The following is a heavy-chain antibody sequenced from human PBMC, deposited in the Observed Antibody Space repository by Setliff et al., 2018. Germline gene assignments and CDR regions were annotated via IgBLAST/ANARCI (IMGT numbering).Heavy chain of an antibody. CDR3: AREDGPNYYYYYMDI. Sequence: SETLSLTCTVSGGSISSYYWSWIRQPPGKGLEWIGYIYTRGSTNYNPSRRSRVTISVDTSKKQYSLNPSAVTAADTAVYFCAREDGPNYYYYYMDIWGKGTTVTVSS. CDR1: GGSISSYY. CDR2: IYTRGST. D-gene: IGHD2-8*01. V-gene: IGHV4-4*08. J-gene: IGHJ6*03.